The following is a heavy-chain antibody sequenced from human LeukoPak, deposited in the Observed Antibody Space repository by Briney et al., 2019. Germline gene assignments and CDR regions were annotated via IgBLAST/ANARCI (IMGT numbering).Heavy chain of an antibody. CDR3: ARGGGGDNPNVFGGY. D-gene: IGHD4-23*01. CDR1: GFTFSSYW. Sequence: GGSLRLSCAASGFTFSSYWMHCIRQNPGKGLVWVSRINTDGSTTSYADSVKGRFTISRDNAKKTLYLQMNSLRAEDTAVYYCARGGGGDNPNVFGGYWGQGTLVTVSS. J-gene: IGHJ4*02. CDR2: INTDGSTT. V-gene: IGHV3-74*01.